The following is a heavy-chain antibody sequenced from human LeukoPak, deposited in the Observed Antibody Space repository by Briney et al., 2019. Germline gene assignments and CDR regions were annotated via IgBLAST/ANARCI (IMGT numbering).Heavy chain of an antibody. V-gene: IGHV4-30-2*01. CDR3: ARSVLKPPVEDY. CDR1: GGSISSGGYY. J-gene: IGHJ4*02. D-gene: IGHD3-16*01. Sequence: SETLSLTCTVSGGSISSGGYYWSWIRQPPGKGLEWIGYIYHSGSIYYNPSLKSRVTISVDRSKNQFSLKLSSVTAADTAVYYCARSVLKPPVEDYWGQGTLVTVSS. CDR2: IYHSGSI.